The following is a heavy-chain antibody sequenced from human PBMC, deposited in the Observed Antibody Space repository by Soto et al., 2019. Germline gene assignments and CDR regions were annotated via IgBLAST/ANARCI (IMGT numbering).Heavy chain of an antibody. Sequence: EVKLVESGGGLVQSGGSLRLSCATSGFTFSDEWMHWVRQAPGKGLVWVSRINKDGSYKNYADFVEGRFTISRDDARSELYLQMDRLRDEDTAVYYCARGGLEPFDYLGQGALVTVSS. CDR1: GFTFSDEW. D-gene: IGHD1-1*01. CDR3: ARGGLEPFDY. CDR2: INKDGSYK. V-gene: IGHV3-74*01. J-gene: IGHJ4*02.